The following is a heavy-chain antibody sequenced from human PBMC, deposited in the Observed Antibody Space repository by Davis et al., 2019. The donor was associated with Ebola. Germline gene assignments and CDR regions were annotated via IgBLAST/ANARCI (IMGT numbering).Heavy chain of an antibody. CDR2: ISGSGGST. V-gene: IGHV3-23*01. CDR1: GFTFSSYA. CDR3: ANFVFEGYGMDV. D-gene: IGHD3-9*01. J-gene: IGHJ6*02. Sequence: GESLKISCAASGFTFSSYAMSWVRQAPGKGLEWVSAISGSGGSTYYADSVKGRFTISRDNSKNTLYLQMNSLRAEDTAVYYCANFVFEGYGMDVWGQGTTVTVSS.